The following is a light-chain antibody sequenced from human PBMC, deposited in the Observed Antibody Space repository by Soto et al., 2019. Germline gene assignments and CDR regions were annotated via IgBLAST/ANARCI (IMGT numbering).Light chain of an antibody. V-gene: IGKV1-39*01. CDR1: QTIGDH. CDR2: GTS. CDR3: QQSYSLPLT. Sequence: DIQMTQYPSSLSVSVGDRVTITCRASQTIGDHLNWYQQKPGKAPQVLISGTSRLQSGVPSRFSGSGSGTDFTLTITSLQPEDFATYYCQQSYSLPLTFGQGTRLEIK. J-gene: IGKJ5*01.